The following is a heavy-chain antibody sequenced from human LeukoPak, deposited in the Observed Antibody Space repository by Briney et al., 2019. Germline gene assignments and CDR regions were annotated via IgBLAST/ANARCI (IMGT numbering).Heavy chain of an antibody. CDR2: ISGSGGST. V-gene: IGHV3-23*01. Sequence: GGSRRLSCAPSGFTFGSYAMGWVRQAPGKGLGWVSAISGSGGSTYYTDSVKGRSTLSKDKSTDTLYLQMNSLRDADTAVYFCARDHPGSGWYVNYWGEGSLGTLS. D-gene: IGHD6-19*01. CDR1: GFTFGSYA. J-gene: IGHJ4*02. CDR3: ARDHPGSGWYVNY.